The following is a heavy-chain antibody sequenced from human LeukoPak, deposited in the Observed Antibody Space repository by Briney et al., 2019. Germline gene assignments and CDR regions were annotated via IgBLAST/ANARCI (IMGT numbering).Heavy chain of an antibody. CDR3: ARSVVTLYWYFDL. J-gene: IGHJ2*01. CDR2: IYYSGST. CDR1: GGSISGYY. V-gene: IGHV4-59*01. D-gene: IGHD4-23*01. Sequence: SETLSLTCTVSGGSISGYYYNWIRQPPREGLEWIGYIYYSGSTNYNPSLKSRVTISLDTSKNQFSLKLSSVTTADTAVYYCARSVVTLYWYFDLWGRGTLVTVSS.